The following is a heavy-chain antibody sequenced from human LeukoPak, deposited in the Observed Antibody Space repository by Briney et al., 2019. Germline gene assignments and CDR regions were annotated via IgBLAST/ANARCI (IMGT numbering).Heavy chain of an antibody. CDR1: GFTFSRYS. J-gene: IGHJ6*04. Sequence: GGSLRLSCAASGFTFSRYSMNWVRQAPGKGLEWVSYISDTSRTIYYADSVQGRFTISRDNAKNTVYLQMNSLRAEDTAVYYCAELGITMIGGVWGKGTTVTISS. V-gene: IGHV3-48*01. CDR3: AELGITMIGGV. CDR2: ISDTSRTI. D-gene: IGHD3-10*02.